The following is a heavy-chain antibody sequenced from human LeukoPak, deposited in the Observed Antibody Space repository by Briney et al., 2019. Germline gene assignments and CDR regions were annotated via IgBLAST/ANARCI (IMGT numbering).Heavy chain of an antibody. CDR3: AGTSLTTSMVLYGMDV. J-gene: IGHJ6*02. CDR2: IDYSGST. D-gene: IGHD5-18*01. V-gene: IGHV4-59*01. CDR1: GGSITSYY. Sequence: SETLSLTCTVSGGSITSYYWSWIRQSPGKALEGIGYIDYSGSTNYNPSLKSRATISVDTSKNQVSLKLISVTAADTAVYYCAGTSLTTSMVLYGMDVWGQGTTVTVSS.